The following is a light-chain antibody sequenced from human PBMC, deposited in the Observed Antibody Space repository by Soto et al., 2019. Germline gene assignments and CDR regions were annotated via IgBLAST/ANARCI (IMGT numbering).Light chain of an antibody. J-gene: IGLJ1*01. V-gene: IGLV1-40*01. CDR1: SSSIGAGYH. CDR2: VNN. Sequence: QSVLAQPPSVSGAPGQRVTISCTGSSSSIGAGYHVHWYQQLPGAAPKLLISVNNNRPSGVPDRFSGSRSGTSASLAIAGLQAEDEADYYCQSYDDSLSTYVFGTGTKLTVL. CDR3: QSYDDSLSTYV.